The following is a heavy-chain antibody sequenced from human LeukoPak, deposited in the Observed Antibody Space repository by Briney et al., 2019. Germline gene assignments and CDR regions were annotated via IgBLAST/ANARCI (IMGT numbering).Heavy chain of an antibody. CDR1: GFTFSSYA. J-gene: IGHJ3*02. Sequence: GGSLRLSCAASGFTFSSYAMSWVRQAPGKGLEWVSAISGSGGSTYYADSVKGRFTISRGNSKNTLYLQMNSLRAEDTAVYYCAKHGVLLWFGELQHAFDIWGQGTMVTASS. D-gene: IGHD3-10*01. CDR2: ISGSGGST. V-gene: IGHV3-23*01. CDR3: AKHGVLLWFGELQHAFDI.